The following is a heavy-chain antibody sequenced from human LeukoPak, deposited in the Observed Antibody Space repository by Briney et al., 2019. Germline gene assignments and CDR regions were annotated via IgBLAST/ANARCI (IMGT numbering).Heavy chain of an antibody. V-gene: IGHV3-23*01. D-gene: IGHD3-10*02. Sequence: GGSLRLSCVDSRLTLNTYMVSWVRQAPGKELEWISTITSGGGTYYTDSVRGRFTVSRDNSKNTLYLLMDSLRAEDTAVYYCVKRPYYDGGHYVFQFWGQGTLVTVSS. CDR2: ITSGGGT. J-gene: IGHJ4*02. CDR3: VKRPYYDGGHYVFQF. CDR1: RLTLNTYM.